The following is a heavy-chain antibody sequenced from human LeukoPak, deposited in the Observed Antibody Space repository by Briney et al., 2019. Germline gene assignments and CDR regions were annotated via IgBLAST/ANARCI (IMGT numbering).Heavy chain of an antibody. J-gene: IGHJ4*02. CDR2: ISGSGGST. Sequence: GGSLRLSCAASGFTFSFYTMNWVRQAPGKGLEWVSAISGSGGSTYYADSVKGRFTISRDNSKNTLYLQMNSLRAEDTAVYYCAKAIGGDLTYFDYWGQGTLVTVSS. D-gene: IGHD3-16*01. CDR1: GFTFSFYT. CDR3: AKAIGGDLTYFDY. V-gene: IGHV3-23*01.